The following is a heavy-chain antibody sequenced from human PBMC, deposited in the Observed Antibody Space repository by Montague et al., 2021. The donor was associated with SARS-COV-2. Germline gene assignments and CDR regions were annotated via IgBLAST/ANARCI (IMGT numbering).Heavy chain of an antibody. CDR1: GDSVSSNSAA. CDR3: ARGLWFGELLYYYYYYGMDV. Sequence: CAISGDSVSSNSAAWNWIRQSPSGGLEWLGRTYYRSKWYNDYAVSVKSRITINPDTSKNQFSLQLNSVTPEDTAVYYCARGLWFGELLYYYYYYGMDVWGQGTTVTVSS. D-gene: IGHD3-10*01. V-gene: IGHV6-1*01. J-gene: IGHJ6*02. CDR2: TYYRSKWYN.